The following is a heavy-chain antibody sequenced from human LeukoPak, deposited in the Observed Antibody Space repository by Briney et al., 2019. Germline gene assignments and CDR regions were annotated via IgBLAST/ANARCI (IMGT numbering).Heavy chain of an antibody. V-gene: IGHV3-30*18. CDR3: AKDKEVAEAGHFDY. J-gene: IGHJ4*02. Sequence: GGSLRLSCAASGFTFSSYGMHWVRQAPGKGLEWVAVISYDGSNKYYADSVKGRFTISRDNSKNTLYLQMNSLRAEDTAVYYCAKDKEVAEAGHFDYWGQGTLVTVSS. CDR2: ISYDGSNK. CDR1: GFTFSSYG. D-gene: IGHD6-19*01.